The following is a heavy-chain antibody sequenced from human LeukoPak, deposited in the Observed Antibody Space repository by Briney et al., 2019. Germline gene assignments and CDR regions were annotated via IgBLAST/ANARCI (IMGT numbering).Heavy chain of an antibody. V-gene: IGHV3-23*01. CDR3: AKDVLQSSEWFPPLNS. D-gene: IGHD3-3*01. CDR2: ISGNAGST. J-gene: IGHJ4*02. Sequence: PGGSLRLSCAASGFTFSSYAMSWVRQAPGKGLEWVSLISGNAGSTYYADSVKGRFTISRDITKNTLYLQMNSLRAEDTATYYCAKDVLQSSEWFPPLNSWGQGTLVTVSS. CDR1: GFTFSSYA.